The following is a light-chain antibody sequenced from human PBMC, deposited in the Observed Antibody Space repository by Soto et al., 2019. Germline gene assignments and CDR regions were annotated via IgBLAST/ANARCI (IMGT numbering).Light chain of an antibody. CDR3: QHYNNARCT. J-gene: IGKJ2*02. Sequence: DIQMTQSPSTLSASVGDRVTITCRASQSISSWLAWYQQKPGKAPKLLIYTASSLESGVPSRFSVSGSGTEFTLTISSLQADYFATYYCQHYNNARCTFGQGTKLEIK. CDR2: TAS. CDR1: QSISSW. V-gene: IGKV1-5*03.